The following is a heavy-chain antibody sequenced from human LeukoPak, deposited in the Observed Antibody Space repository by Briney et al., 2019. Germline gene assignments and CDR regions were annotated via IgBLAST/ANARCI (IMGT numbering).Heavy chain of an antibody. CDR2: ISLSGHT. V-gene: IGHV4-4*02. J-gene: IGHJ4*02. CDR3: SRESGALSPFGY. D-gene: IGHD1-26*01. CDR1: GGSISRTNW. Sequence: SGTLSLTCDVSGGSISRTNWWSWVRQSPGQGLEWIGEISLSGHTNYNPSLQSRVTMSLDESKNQVSLDLASVTDADTAVYYCSRESGALSPFGYWGQGTLVTVHS.